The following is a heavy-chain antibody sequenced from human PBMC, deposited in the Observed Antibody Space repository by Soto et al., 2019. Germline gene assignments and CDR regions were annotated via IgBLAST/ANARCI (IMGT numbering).Heavy chain of an antibody. D-gene: IGHD4-17*01. J-gene: IGHJ4*02. CDR3: ARGCIAVPTHLCY. CDR1: GYTFNTYG. V-gene: IGHV1-18*01. Sequence: QVQLVQSGAEIKKPGASVKVSCKASGYTFNTYGITWVRQAPGQGLEWMGWINPYNGNTKFAQTLQDRVTMTTATSTSTAYMELASLRSDDTAVYYCARGCIAVPTHLCYWGQGTLVTVSS. CDR2: INPYNGNT.